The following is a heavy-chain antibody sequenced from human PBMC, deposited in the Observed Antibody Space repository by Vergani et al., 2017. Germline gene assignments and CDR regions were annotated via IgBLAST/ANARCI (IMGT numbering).Heavy chain of an antibody. V-gene: IGHV4-30-4*08. CDR2: IYYSGST. CDR3: ARDRGIQLWYPFDY. Sequence: QVQLQESGPGLVKPSQTLSLTCTVSGGSISSGDYYWNWIRQPPGKGLEWIGYIYYSGSTYYNPSLKSRVTISVDTSKNQFSLKLRSVTAADTAVYYCARDRGIQLWYPFDYWAREPWSPSPQ. J-gene: IGHJ4*02. CDR1: GGSISSGDYY. D-gene: IGHD5-18*01.